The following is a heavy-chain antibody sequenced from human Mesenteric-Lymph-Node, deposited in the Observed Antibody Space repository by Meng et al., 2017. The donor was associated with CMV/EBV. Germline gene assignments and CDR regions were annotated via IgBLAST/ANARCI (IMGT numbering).Heavy chain of an antibody. J-gene: IGHJ5*01. CDR2: VFHSGST. D-gene: IGHD3-10*01. V-gene: IGHV4-30-4*01. Sequence: SGGSRTSGDYFWTWIRQAPGKGPEWIGHVFHSGSTYSIPSLRGRVIMSLDTSKNQFSLKLTSVTAADTAVYFCAREDGSGSFSRWFDSWGPGTLVTVSS. CDR1: GGSRTSGDYF. CDR3: AREDGSGSFSRWFDS.